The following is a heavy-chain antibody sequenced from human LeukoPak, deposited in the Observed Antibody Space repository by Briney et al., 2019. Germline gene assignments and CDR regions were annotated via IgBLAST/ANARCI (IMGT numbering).Heavy chain of an antibody. J-gene: IGHJ4*02. CDR3: AKLGRRPPPDY. CDR1: GFTVSSNY. Sequence: GGSLRLSCAASGFTVSSNYMSWVRQAPGKGLEWVSGISGSGGSTYYADSVKGRFTISRDNSKNTLYLQMNSLRAEDTAVYYCAKLGRRPPPDYWGQGTLVTVSS. CDR2: ISGSGGST. D-gene: IGHD1-26*01. V-gene: IGHV3-23*01.